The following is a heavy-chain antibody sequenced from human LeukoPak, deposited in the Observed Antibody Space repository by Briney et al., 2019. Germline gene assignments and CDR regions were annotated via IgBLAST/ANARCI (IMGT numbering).Heavy chain of an antibody. Sequence: PGGSLRLSCAASGFTVSSNYMSCVREAPGKGLGWVSVICSGGSTYYADSVKGRFTISRDNSKNTLYLQMNSLRAEDTAAYYCARGGRSGWYTEHWGQGTLVTVSS. D-gene: IGHD6-19*01. J-gene: IGHJ4*02. V-gene: IGHV3-66*01. CDR1: GFTVSSNY. CDR3: ARGGRSGWYTEH. CDR2: ICSGGST.